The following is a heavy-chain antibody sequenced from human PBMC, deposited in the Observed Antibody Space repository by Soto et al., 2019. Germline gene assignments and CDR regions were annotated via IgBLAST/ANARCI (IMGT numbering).Heavy chain of an antibody. CDR3: ARESGGATATIDYYYFYMDV. V-gene: IGHV1-8*01. CDR2: MNPNSGNT. Sequence: ASVKVSCKASGYTFTSYDINWVRQATGQGLEWMGWMNPNSGNTGYAQKFQGRVTMTRNTSISTAYMELSSLRSEDTAVYYCARESGGATATIDYYYFYMDVWGKGTTVTVSS. CDR1: GYTFTSYD. D-gene: IGHD5-12*01. J-gene: IGHJ6*03.